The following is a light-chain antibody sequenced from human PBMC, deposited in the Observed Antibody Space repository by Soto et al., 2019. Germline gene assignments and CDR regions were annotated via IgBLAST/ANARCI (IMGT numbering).Light chain of an antibody. Sequence: QSALTQPASVSGSPGQSITIACTGTNRDAGSYNLVSWYQQRPGEAPKLIISAVRNRPSGISYRFTGSKSGNTASLTISGLQAEDEADYYCSSYTTTSTLVFGGGTKLTVL. CDR1: NRDAGSYNL. CDR3: SSYTTTSTLV. V-gene: IGLV2-14*01. J-gene: IGLJ3*02. CDR2: AVR.